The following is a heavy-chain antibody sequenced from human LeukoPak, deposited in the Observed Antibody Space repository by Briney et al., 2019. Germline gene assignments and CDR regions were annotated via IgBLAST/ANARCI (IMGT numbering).Heavy chain of an antibody. V-gene: IGHV1-18*04. CDR2: ISAYNGNT. CDR3: ARGDGQGLILGVFDY. J-gene: IGHJ4*02. D-gene: IGHD2-8*02. CDR1: GYTFTGYY. Sequence: ASVKVSCKASGYTFTGYYVHWVRQAPGQGLEWMGWISAYNGNTNYAQKLQGRVTMATDTSTSTAYMELRSLRSDDTAVYYCARGDGQGLILGVFDYWGQGTLVTVSS.